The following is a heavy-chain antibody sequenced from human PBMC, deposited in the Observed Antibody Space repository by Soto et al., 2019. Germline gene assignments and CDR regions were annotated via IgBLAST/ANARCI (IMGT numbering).Heavy chain of an antibody. Sequence: GESLKISCKGSGYSFTSYLIGWVRQMPGKGLEWMGIIYPGDSDTRYSPSFQGQVTISADKSISTAYLQWSSLKASDTAMYYCARQGIYYDSSGYSDFDYWGQGTLVTVS. J-gene: IGHJ4*02. V-gene: IGHV5-51*01. D-gene: IGHD3-22*01. CDR3: ARQGIYYDSSGYSDFDY. CDR1: GYSFTSYL. CDR2: IYPGDSDT.